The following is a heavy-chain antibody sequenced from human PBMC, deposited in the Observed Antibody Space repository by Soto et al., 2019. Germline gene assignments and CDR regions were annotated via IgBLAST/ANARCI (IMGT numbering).Heavy chain of an antibody. Sequence: LGESLKISCKGSGYSFTSYWIGWVRQMPGKGLEWMGIIYPGDSDTRYSPSFQGQVTISADKSISTAYLQWSSLKASDTAMYYCARRVTMVRGVISWFDPWGKGTLVTVSS. CDR2: IYPGDSDT. CDR1: GYSFTSYW. V-gene: IGHV5-51*01. J-gene: IGHJ5*02. CDR3: ARRVTMVRGVISWFDP. D-gene: IGHD3-10*01.